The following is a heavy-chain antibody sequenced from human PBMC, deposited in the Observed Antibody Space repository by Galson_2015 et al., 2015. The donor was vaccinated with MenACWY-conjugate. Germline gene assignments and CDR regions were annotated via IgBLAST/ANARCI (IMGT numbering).Heavy chain of an antibody. CDR1: GGSISINYW. CDR3: ARGNYYVSGTYYKSANFDY. V-gene: IGHV4-4*02. Sequence: ETLSLTCAVSGGSISINYWWTWVRQPPGQGLEWIGEIYHSGSTNYNPSLKSRLTVSVDKSKNQFSLKLSSVTAADTAVYYCARGNYYVSGTYYKSANFDYWGQGSLVTVSS. J-gene: IGHJ4*02. D-gene: IGHD3-10*01. CDR2: IYHSGST.